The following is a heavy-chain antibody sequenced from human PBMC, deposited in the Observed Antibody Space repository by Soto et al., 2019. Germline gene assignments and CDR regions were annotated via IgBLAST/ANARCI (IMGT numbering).Heavy chain of an antibody. CDR1: GGSISSYY. CDR3: ARSPGGYYFDY. CDR2: IYYSGST. Sequence: SETLSLTCTVSGGSISSYYWSWIRQPPGKGLEWIGYIYYSGSTNYNPSLKGRVTISVDTSKNQFSLKLSSVTAADTAVYYCARSPGGYYFDYWGQGTLVTVSS. D-gene: IGHD2-8*02. V-gene: IGHV4-59*01. J-gene: IGHJ4*02.